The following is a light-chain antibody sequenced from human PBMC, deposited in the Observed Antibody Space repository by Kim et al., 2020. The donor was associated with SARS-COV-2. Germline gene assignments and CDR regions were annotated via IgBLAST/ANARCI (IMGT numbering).Light chain of an antibody. V-gene: IGLV3-21*04. CDR1: NSERNR. J-gene: IGLJ3*02. CDR2: YDR. CDR3: QVWDSISDHVV. Sequence: PRKTDKISRWGINSERNRMHWYQQRPSPAPVVVNDYDRDRPSGIPGRFSGSKSGNTATLTVSRVEAGDEADYYCQVWDSISDHVVFGGGTQLTVL.